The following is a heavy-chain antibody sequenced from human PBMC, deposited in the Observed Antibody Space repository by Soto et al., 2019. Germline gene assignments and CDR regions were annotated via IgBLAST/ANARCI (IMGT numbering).Heavy chain of an antibody. CDR2: IYYSGST. Sequence: SETLSLTCTVSGGSISSSSYYWGWIRQPPGKGLEWIGSIYYSGSTYYNPSLKSRVTISVDTSKNQFSLKLSSVTAADTAVYYCARRPPASTITFGGVISWGQGTLVTVSS. J-gene: IGHJ5*02. D-gene: IGHD3-16*02. CDR1: GGSISSSSYY. V-gene: IGHV4-39*01. CDR3: ARRPPASTITFGGVIS.